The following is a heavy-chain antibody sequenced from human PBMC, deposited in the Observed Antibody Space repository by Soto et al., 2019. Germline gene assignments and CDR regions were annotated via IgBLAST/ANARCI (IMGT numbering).Heavy chain of an antibody. CDR2: IYHSGSS. CDR1: GGSISSGGYS. CDR3: ARFRIAVTADYFDY. Sequence: PSETLSLTCAVSGGSISSGGYSWSWIRQPPGKGLEWIGYIYHSGSSSYNASPKSRVTISVDTSKNQFSLKLSSVTAADTAVYYCARFRIAVTADYFDYWGQGTLVTVSS. D-gene: IGHD6-19*01. J-gene: IGHJ4*02. V-gene: IGHV4-30-2*05.